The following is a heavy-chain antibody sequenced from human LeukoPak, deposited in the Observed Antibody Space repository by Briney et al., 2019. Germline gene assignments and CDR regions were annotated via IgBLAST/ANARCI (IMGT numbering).Heavy chain of an antibody. CDR1: GFTFSRYS. V-gene: IGHV3-21*01. CDR3: ARDLTVRAFDI. J-gene: IGHJ3*02. D-gene: IGHD4-17*01. CDR2: ISSSSSNI. Sequence: GVSLTLSCRVSGFTFSRYSMNWARHSPGKGLEWGSSISSSSSNIYYADSVKGRFTISRDNAKNSLYLQMNSMRAEDTAVYYCARDLTVRAFDIWGQGTMVTVSS.